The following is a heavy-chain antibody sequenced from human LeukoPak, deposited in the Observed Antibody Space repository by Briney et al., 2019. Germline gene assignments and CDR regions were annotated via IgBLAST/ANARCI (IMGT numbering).Heavy chain of an antibody. CDR2: IYSSGST. Sequence: TETLSLTCTVSGGSISSYFWTWIRQPAGRGLEWIGHIYSSGSTYYNGSLKRRLTISVDTSKNQFSLKLSSVTDADTAVYFCARQRGHSRWAFDIWGQGRMVTVSS. D-gene: IGHD5-12*01. CDR1: GGSISSYF. V-gene: IGHV4-4*08. J-gene: IGHJ3*02. CDR3: ARQRGHSRWAFDI.